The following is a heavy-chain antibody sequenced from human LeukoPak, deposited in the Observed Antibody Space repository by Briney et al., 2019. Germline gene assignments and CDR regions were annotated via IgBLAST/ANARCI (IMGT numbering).Heavy chain of an antibody. Sequence: ASETLSLTCTVSGGSISSYYWSWIRQPAGKGLEWIGRIYTSGSTNYNPSLKSRVTISVDKSKNQFSLKLSSVTAADTAVYYCASQWAYDRYFDLWGRGTLVTVSS. V-gene: IGHV4-4*07. CDR3: ASQWAYDRYFDL. J-gene: IGHJ2*01. D-gene: IGHD3-22*01. CDR1: GGSISSYY. CDR2: IYTSGST.